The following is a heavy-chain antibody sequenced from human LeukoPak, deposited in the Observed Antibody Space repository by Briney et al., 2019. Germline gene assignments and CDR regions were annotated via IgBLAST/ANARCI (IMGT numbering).Heavy chain of an antibody. J-gene: IGHJ4*02. CDR2: ITPIFGTA. CDR1: GGTFSSYA. V-gene: IGHV1-69*01. D-gene: IGHD6-13*01. CDR3: ASKSVSSSWSTFDY. Sequence: ASVKVSCKASGGTFSSYAISWVRQAPGQGLEWMGGITPIFGTANYAQKFQGRVTITADESTSTAYMELSSLRSEDTAVYYCASKSVSSSWSTFDYWGQGTLVTVSS.